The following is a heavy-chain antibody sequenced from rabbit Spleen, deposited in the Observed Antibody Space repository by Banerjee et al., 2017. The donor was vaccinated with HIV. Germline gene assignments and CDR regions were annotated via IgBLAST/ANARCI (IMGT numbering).Heavy chain of an antibody. J-gene: IGHJ3*01. Sequence: QEQLVESGGGLVKPGASLTLTCTASGFSFSSSYYMCWVRQAPGKGLEWIACIDIGSRDFTFYASWAKGRFTISKTSSTTVTLQMTSLTAADTATYFCARYDGDWGEDLWGQGTLVTVS. CDR3: ARYDGDWGEDL. CDR2: IDIGSRDFT. CDR1: GFSFSSSYY. V-gene: IGHV1S45*01. D-gene: IGHD4-1*01.